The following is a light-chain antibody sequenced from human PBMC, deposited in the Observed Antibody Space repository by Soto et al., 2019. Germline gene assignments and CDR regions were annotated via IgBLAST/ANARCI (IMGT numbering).Light chain of an antibody. J-gene: IGKJ3*01. CDR2: DAS. CDR1: QSISSY. CDR3: HQRSTWPFT. V-gene: IGKV3-11*01. Sequence: PGERATLSCRASQSISSYLAWYQQKPDQAPRLLIYDASNRATGIPARFSGSGSGTDFTLTISSLEPEDFAVYYCHQRSTWPFTFGHGTKVDIK.